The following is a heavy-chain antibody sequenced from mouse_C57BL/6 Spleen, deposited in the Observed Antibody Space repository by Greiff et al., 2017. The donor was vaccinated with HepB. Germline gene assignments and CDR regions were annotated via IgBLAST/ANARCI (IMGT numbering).Heavy chain of an antibody. CDR1: GFTFSSYA. CDR3: TRENGYDGYYFDY. J-gene: IGHJ2*01. V-gene: IGHV5-9-1*02. Sequence: EVMLVESGAGLVKPGGSLNLTCAASGFTFSSYAMSWVRQTPEKRLEWVAYISSGGDYIYYADTVKGRFTISRDNARNTLYLQMSSLKSEDTAMYYGTRENGYDGYYFDYRGQGTTLTVAS. D-gene: IGHD2-2*01. CDR2: ISSGGDYI.